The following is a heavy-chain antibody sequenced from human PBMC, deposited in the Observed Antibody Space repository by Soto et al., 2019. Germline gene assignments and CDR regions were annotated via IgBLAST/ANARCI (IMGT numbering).Heavy chain of an antibody. V-gene: IGHV5-51*01. CDR2: IYPGDSDT. CDR1: GYSFTSYW. D-gene: IGHD2-2*01. J-gene: IGHJ3*02. CDR3: ASLLPAPNPDDAFDI. Sequence: GESLKISCKGSGYSFTSYWIGWVRQMPGKGLEWMGIIYPGDSDTRYSPSFQGQVTISADKSISTAYLQWSSLKASDTAMYYCASLLPAPNPDDAFDIWGQGTMVTVSS.